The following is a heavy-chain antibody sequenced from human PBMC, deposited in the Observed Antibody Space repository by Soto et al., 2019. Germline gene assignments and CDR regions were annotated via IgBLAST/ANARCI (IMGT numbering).Heavy chain of an antibody. CDR2: TSGSGGRT. V-gene: IGHV3-23*01. CDR3: AKDQFDIKLWSNFDY. J-gene: IGHJ4*02. D-gene: IGHD3-9*01. Sequence: PGESLRLSCGASGCTFSSDAMSWVRQAPGKGLEWVSGTSGSGGRTYYADSVKGRFTISRDNSKNTLYLQMNSLRAEDTAVYYCAKDQFDIKLWSNFDYWGQGT. CDR1: GCTFSSDA.